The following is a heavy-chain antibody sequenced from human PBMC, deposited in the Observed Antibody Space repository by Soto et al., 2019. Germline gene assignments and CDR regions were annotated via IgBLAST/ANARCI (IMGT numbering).Heavy chain of an antibody. CDR1: GFTVTNVW. D-gene: IGHD5-18*01. Sequence: EVQLVESGGGLVKPGGSLRLSCAVSGFTVTNVWMNWVRQAPGKGLEWVGRIKSKTDGGTTDYAAPVKGRFSISRDDSKDTLYLQMNSLKTEDTAVYDCSHGYGQYFESWGQGTLVTVSS. CDR2: IKSKTDGGTT. J-gene: IGHJ4*02. V-gene: IGHV3-15*07. CDR3: SHGYGQYFES.